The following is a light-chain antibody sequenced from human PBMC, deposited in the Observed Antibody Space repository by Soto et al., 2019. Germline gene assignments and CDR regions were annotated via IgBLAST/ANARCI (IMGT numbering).Light chain of an antibody. CDR3: SSYTITSTLV. Sequence: QSVLTQPASVSGSPGQSITISCTGTSSDVGGYNYVSWYQQHPGKAHKLMIYDVSNRPSGVSDRFFGSKSGNTASLTISGLQTEDEADYYCSSYTITSTLVFGTGTKVTVL. CDR1: SSDVGGYNY. J-gene: IGLJ1*01. CDR2: DVS. V-gene: IGLV2-14*01.